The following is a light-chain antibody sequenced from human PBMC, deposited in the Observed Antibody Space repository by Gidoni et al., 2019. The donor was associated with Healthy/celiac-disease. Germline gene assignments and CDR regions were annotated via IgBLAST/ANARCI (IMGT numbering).Light chain of an antibody. CDR2: AAS. J-gene: IGKJ1*01. CDR3: QQSYSTPRT. CDR1: QSISSY. Sequence: DIQMTQSPYSLSASVGDRVTITCRASQSISSYLNWYQQQPGTAPKLLIYAASSLQSGVPSLFSGIASGTEFPLTISRLQPEDFATYYCQQSYSTPRTFGQGTKVEIK. V-gene: IGKV1-39*01.